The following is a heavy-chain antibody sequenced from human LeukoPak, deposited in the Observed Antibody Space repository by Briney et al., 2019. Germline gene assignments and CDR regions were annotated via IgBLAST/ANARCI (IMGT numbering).Heavy chain of an antibody. J-gene: IGHJ3*02. CDR3: ARESRLHDSSDAFDI. V-gene: IGHV4-30-4*08. D-gene: IGHD3-22*01. Sequence: PSQTLSLTCTVSGGSLSSGDYYWSWIRQPPGKGLEWHWYIYYSGSNYYNPSLKSRVTISVDTSKNQFSLKLSSVTAADTAVYYCARESRLHDSSDAFDIWGQGTMVTVSS. CDR2: IYYSGSN. CDR1: GGSLSSGDYY.